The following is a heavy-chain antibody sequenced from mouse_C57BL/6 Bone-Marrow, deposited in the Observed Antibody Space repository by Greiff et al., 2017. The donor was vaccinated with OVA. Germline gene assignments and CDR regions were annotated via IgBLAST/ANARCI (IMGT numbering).Heavy chain of an antibody. J-gene: IGHJ3*01. Sequence: QVQQQQPGAELVKPGASVKMSCKASGYTFTSYWITWVKQRPGQGLEWIGDIYPGSGSTNYNEKFKSKATLTVDTSSSTAYMQLSSLTSEDSAVYYCARHYSNYVEAYWGQGTLVTVSA. CDR1: GYTFTSYW. D-gene: IGHD2-5*01. CDR2: IYPGSGST. V-gene: IGHV1-55*01. CDR3: ARHYSNYVEAY.